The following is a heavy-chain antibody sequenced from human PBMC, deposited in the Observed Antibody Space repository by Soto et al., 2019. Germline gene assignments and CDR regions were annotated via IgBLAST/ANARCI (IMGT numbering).Heavy chain of an antibody. CDR2: ISGSGGST. CDR1: GFKFSSYA. CDR3: AKYLTSSSYLL. D-gene: IGHD6-6*01. Sequence: GGSLRLSSTASGFKFSSYAMSWVRQAPGKGLEWVSAISGSGGSTYYADSVKGRFTISRDNSKNTLYLQMNSLRAEDTAVYYCAKYLTSSSYLLWGQGTLVTVSS. V-gene: IGHV3-23*01. J-gene: IGHJ4*02.